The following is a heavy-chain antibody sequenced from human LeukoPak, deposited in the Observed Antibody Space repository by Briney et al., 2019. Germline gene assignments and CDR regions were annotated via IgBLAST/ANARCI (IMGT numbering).Heavy chain of an antibody. D-gene: IGHD3-3*01. V-gene: IGHV4-34*01. J-gene: IGHJ4*02. CDR3: ARGDYDFWSASMDY. CDR1: GGSFSGYY. Sequence: KSSETLSLTCAVYGGSFSGYYWSWIRQPPGKGLEWIGEINHSGSTNYNPSLKSRVTISVDTSKNQFSLKLSSVTAADTAVYYCARGDYDFWSASMDYWGQGTLVTVSS. CDR2: INHSGST.